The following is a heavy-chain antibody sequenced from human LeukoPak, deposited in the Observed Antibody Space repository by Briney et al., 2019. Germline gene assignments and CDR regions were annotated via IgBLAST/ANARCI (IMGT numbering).Heavy chain of an antibody. CDR2: ISSSSSYI. J-gene: IGHJ4*02. V-gene: IGHV3-21*01. Sequence: GGSLRLSCAASGFTFSSYSMNWVRQAPGKGLEWVSSISSSSSYIYYADSVKGRFTISRDNAKNSLYLQMSSPRAEDTAVYYCARDTAMVDFDYWGQGTLVTVSS. CDR3: ARDTAMVDFDY. D-gene: IGHD5-18*01. CDR1: GFTFSSYS.